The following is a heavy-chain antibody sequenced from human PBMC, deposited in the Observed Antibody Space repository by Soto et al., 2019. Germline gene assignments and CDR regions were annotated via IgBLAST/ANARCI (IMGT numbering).Heavy chain of an antibody. Sequence: QVQLVESGGGLVKPGGSLRLSCAASAFNFSDYYMSWIRQAPGKGLEWVSYISSTTYFTNYADSVKGRFTISRDNAKSSLFLQMNSLRAEDTAVYYCARKYSCGRTNHNAFDIWGQGTMVTVSS. V-gene: IGHV3-11*05. J-gene: IGHJ3*02. CDR2: ISSTTYFT. CDR3: ARKYSCGRTNHNAFDI. D-gene: IGHD6-19*01. CDR1: AFNFSDYY.